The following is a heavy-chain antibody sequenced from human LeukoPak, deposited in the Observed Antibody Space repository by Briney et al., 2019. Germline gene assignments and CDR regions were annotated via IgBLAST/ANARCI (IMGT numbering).Heavy chain of an antibody. CDR1: GGSFSGYY. J-gene: IGHJ6*02. D-gene: IGHD6-13*01. V-gene: IGHV4-34*01. Sequence: PSETLSLTCAVYGGSFSGYYWSWLRQPPGKGLEWIGEINHSGSTNYNPSLKSRVTISVDTSKKQFSLKLSSVTAADTAVYYCARELAADSYYYGMDVWGQGTTVTVSS. CDR2: INHSGST. CDR3: ARELAADSYYYGMDV.